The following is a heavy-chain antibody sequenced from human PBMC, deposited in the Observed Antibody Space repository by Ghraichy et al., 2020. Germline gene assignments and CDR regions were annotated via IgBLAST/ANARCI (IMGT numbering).Heavy chain of an antibody. D-gene: IGHD3-16*01. CDR1: GFTFRTYY. Sequence: GGSLRLSCAASGFTFRTYYMTWVRQAPGKGLEWVANIKEDGTEKFYVDSVKGRFTVSRDNAKNALYLQMDSLRADDTALYYCARESTIHVSAFDIWGQGTMVTVSS. CDR2: IKEDGTEK. J-gene: IGHJ3*02. V-gene: IGHV3-7*03. CDR3: ARESTIHVSAFDI.